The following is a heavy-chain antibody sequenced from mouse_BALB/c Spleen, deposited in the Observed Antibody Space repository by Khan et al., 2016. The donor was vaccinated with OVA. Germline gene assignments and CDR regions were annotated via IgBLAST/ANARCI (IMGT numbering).Heavy chain of an antibody. J-gene: IGHJ4*01. CDR2: ISYSGST. CDR1: GYSITSDYA. V-gene: IGHV3-2*02. D-gene: IGHD2-3*01. Sequence: EVQLQESGPGLVKPSQSLSLTCTVTGYSITSDYAWNWIRQFPGNKLEWMGYISYSGSTNYNPALKSRISITRDTSKNQFFLQLNSVTPEDTATSYYARDGYRYNYAMDYWGQGTSVTVSS. CDR3: ARDGYRYNYAMDY.